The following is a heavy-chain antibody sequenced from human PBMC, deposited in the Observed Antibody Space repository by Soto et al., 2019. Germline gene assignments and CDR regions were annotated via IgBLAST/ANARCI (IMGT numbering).Heavy chain of an antibody. Sequence: QVQLVQSGTEVKKPGSSVRVSCKVSGGSFSDYAITWVRQAPGQGLEWMGGIIPKFPTGEYAKKFQGTVKITAEHSTSTVYLEVSSLRHEDTAVYYCARDGVRGGWYYFDLWGQGRQVSVSS. CDR2: IIPKFPTG. CDR3: ARDGVRGGWYYFDL. V-gene: IGHV1-69*01. D-gene: IGHD6-19*01. J-gene: IGHJ4*02. CDR1: GGSFSDYA.